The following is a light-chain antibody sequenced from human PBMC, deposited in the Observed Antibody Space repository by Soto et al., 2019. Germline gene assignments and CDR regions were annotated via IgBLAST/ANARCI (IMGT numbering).Light chain of an antibody. CDR3: QQSYSTPPT. J-gene: IGKJ1*01. Sequence: DIQMTQSPSSLSASLGDRVTITCRASQSISSYLNWYQQKPGKAPKLLIYAASSLQSGVPSRFSGSGYGTDFNLTISSLQTEDFATYYCQQSYSTPPTFGQGTKVDIK. CDR1: QSISSY. CDR2: AAS. V-gene: IGKV1-39*01.